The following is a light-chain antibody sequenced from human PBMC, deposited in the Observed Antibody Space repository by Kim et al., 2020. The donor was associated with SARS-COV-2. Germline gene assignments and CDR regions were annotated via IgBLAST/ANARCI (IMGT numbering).Light chain of an antibody. Sequence: DIQMTQSPSSLSASVGDRVTITCRASQSIGSYLNWCQQKPGNTPKFVIYAASYVQSGVPSRFSGSGSGRDFTLTISSLQPEDSATYYCQQSYNTPRTFGQGTKLEI. CDR3: QQSYNTPRT. J-gene: IGKJ2*01. CDR2: AAS. V-gene: IGKV1-39*01. CDR1: QSIGSY.